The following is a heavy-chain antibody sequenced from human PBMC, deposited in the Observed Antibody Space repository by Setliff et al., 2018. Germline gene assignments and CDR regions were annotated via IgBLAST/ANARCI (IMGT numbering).Heavy chain of an antibody. CDR2: IYSSGNI. V-gene: IGHV4-4*09. D-gene: IGHD2-2*01. J-gene: IGHJ5*02. CDR3: ARDGPHCVTSSCPGAWFDP. CDR1: GASISSYY. Sequence: PSETLSLTCTVSGASISSYYWSWIRQPPGEGLEWIGYIYSSGNIKYNPSLKSRVTISLDTSKNQFSLKLSSVPAADTAVYYCARDGPHCVTSSCPGAWFDPWGQGILVTVFS.